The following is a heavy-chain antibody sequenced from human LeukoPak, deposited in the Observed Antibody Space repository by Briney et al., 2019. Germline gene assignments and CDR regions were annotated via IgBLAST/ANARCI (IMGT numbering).Heavy chain of an antibody. CDR3: ARGPPYYYDSSGYYYFDY. CDR2: IIPIFGTA. J-gene: IGHJ4*02. Sequence: PVKVSCKASGGTFSSYAISWVRQAPGQGLEWMGGIIPIFGTANYAQKFQGRVTITTDESTSTAYMELSSLRSEDTAVYYCARGPPYYYDSSGYYYFDYWGQGTLVTVSS. D-gene: IGHD3-22*01. CDR1: GGTFSSYA. V-gene: IGHV1-69*05.